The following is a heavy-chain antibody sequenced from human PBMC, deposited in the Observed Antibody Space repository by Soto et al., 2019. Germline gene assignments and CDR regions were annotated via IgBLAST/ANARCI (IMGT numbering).Heavy chain of an antibody. CDR1: GFTFSSYG. CDR2: ISYDGSDK. D-gene: IGHD6-13*01. V-gene: IGHV3-30*03. Sequence: QVQLVESGGGVVQPGRSLRLSCAASGFTFSSYGMHWVRQAPGKGLEWVALISYDGSDKYYADSVKGRFTISRDNSKNKVYLQMKRLRVEDTAVYFCGAGRSFCDYWGQGTLVTVSS. CDR3: GAGRSFCDY. J-gene: IGHJ4*02.